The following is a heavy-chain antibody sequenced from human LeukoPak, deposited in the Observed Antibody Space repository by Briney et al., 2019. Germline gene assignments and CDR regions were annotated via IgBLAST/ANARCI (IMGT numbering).Heavy chain of an antibody. V-gene: IGHV1-24*01. CDR3: ATVRVGRYYGSGRIYPNWFDP. CDR2: FDPEDGET. D-gene: IGHD3-10*01. Sequence: ASVKVSCTVSGYTLTELSMHWVRQAPGKGLEWMGGFDPEDGETIYAQKFQGRVTMTEDTSTDTAYMELSSLRSEDTAVYYCATVRVGRYYGSGRIYPNWFDPWGQGTLVTVSS. J-gene: IGHJ5*02. CDR1: GYTLTELS.